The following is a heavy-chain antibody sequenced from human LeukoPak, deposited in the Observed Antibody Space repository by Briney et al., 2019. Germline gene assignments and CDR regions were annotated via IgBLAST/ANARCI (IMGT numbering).Heavy chain of an antibody. V-gene: IGHV3-23*01. CDR3: AKGSGGSYYSSFDY. Sequence: AGSLRLSCAASGFTFTSYAMTWVRQAPGKGLEWVSGISANGGNTYYADSVKGRLTISRDNSKNTPYLQMNSLRAEDTAVYYCAKGSGGSYYSSFDYWGQGTLVTVSS. CDR2: ISANGGNT. J-gene: IGHJ4*02. D-gene: IGHD2-15*01. CDR1: GFTFTSYA.